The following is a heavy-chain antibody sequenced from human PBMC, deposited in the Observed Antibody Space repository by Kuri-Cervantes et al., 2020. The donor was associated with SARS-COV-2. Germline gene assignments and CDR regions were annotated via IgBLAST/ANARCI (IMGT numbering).Heavy chain of an antibody. CDR1: GFSISDRAYW. D-gene: IGHD2-2*01. Sequence: GGSLRLSCTASGFSISDRAYWMTWVRQAPGKGLEWVANIKQDGSEKYYADSVKGRFTISRDNSKNTLVLQMDSLRADDTAVYYCARAYCGSTGCQGRDQFDPWGQGTRVTVSS. V-gene: IGHV3-7*01. CDR3: ARAYCGSTGCQGRDQFDP. J-gene: IGHJ5*02. CDR2: IKQDGSEK.